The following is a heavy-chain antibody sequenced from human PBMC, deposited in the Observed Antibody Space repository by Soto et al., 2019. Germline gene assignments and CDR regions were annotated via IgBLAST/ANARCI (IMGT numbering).Heavy chain of an antibody. CDR1: GGSISSYY. CDR2: IYYTGST. J-gene: IGHJ3*01. V-gene: IGHV4-59*08. Sequence: QVQLQESGPGLVKPSETLSLTCTVSGGSISSYYLRWIRQPPGKGLEWIGYIYYTGSTNYNPSLQSRISISVDTSMSWCCLRLSSGAAADTAVYYCARRFGDAFDFWGQGTRVTVSS. D-gene: IGHD3-10*01. CDR3: ARRFGDAFDF.